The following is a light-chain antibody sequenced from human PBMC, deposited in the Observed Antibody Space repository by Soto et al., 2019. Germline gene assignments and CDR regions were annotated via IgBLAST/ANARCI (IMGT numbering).Light chain of an antibody. CDR2: GIS. Sequence: EIVMTQSPGTLSLSPGETATLSCRDSQSVNSNYLAWYQQKPGQSPRLLIYGISARATDVPARFSGSGSGTEFTLTISSLQSEDFAVYYCQQYSKWPITFGQGTRLEIK. J-gene: IGKJ5*01. CDR3: QQYSKWPIT. V-gene: IGKV3-15*01. CDR1: QSVNSN.